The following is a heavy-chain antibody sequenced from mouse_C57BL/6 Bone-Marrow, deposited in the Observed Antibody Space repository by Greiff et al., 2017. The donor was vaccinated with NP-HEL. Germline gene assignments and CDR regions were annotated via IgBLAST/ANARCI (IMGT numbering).Heavy chain of an antibody. CDR2: IRNGGGST. Sequence: EVKLVESGGGLVQPGGSLKLSCAASGFTFSDYYMYWVRQTPEKRLEWVAYIRNGGGSTYYPDTVKGRFTISRDNAKNTLYLQMSRLKSEDTAMYYCARGGWLGAYWGQGTLVTVSA. J-gene: IGHJ3*01. CDR3: ARGGWLGAY. D-gene: IGHD1-1*02. V-gene: IGHV5-12*01. CDR1: GFTFSDYY.